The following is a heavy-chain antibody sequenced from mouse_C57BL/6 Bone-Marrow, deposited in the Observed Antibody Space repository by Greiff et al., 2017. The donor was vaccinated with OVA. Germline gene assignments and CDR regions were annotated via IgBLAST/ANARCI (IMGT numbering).Heavy chain of an antibody. CDR1: GFTFSDYY. D-gene: IGHD2-1*01. V-gene: IGHV5-16*01. CDR3: ARDGNFWYFDV. CDR2: INYDGSST. Sequence: EVQRVESEGGLVQPGSSMKLSCTASGFTFSDYYMAWVRQVPEKGLEWVANINYDGSSTYYLDSLKSRFIISRDNAKNILYLQMSSLKSEDTATDYCARDGNFWYFDVWGTGTTVTVSS. J-gene: IGHJ1*03.